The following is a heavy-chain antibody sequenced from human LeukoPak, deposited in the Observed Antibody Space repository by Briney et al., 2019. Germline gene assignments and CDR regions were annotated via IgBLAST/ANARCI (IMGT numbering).Heavy chain of an antibody. D-gene: IGHD3-22*01. V-gene: IGHV3-9*03. CDR2: ISWISDSI. Sequence: PGGSLRLSCAASGLTFDDYAMHWVRQAPGKGLEWVSGISWISDSIGYADSVKGRFTISRDNAKNSLYLQMNSLRAEDMALYYCAKISRRYDSSGYFDYWGQETLVTVSS. CDR3: AKISRRYDSSGYFDY. J-gene: IGHJ4*02. CDR1: GLTFDDYA.